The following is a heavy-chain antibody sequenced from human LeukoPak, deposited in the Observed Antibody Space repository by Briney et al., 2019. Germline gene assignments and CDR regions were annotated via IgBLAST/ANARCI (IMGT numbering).Heavy chain of an antibody. D-gene: IGHD3-3*01. CDR1: GGSISSSSYY. Sequence: ETLSLTCTVSGGSISSSSYYWGWIRQPPGKGLVWVSRINSDGSSTSYADSVKGRFTISRDNAKNTLYLQMGSLRAEDTAVYYCARKYLTTDYWGQGTLVTVSS. J-gene: IGHJ4*02. CDR2: INSDGSST. CDR3: ARKYLTTDY. V-gene: IGHV3-74*01.